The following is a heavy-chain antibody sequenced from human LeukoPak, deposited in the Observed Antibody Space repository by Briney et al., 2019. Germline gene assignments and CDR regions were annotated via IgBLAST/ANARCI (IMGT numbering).Heavy chain of an antibody. CDR3: ARDSKAASNSYYYYYMDV. V-gene: IGHV3-21*01. CDR2: ISSSSSYI. J-gene: IGHJ6*03. D-gene: IGHD6-13*01. Sequence: RRSLWLSSAASGFTFSSYSMNWVRQAPGKGLEWVSSISSSSSYIYYADSVKGRFTISRDNAKNSLYLQMNSLRAEDTAVYYCARDSKAASNSYYYYYMDVWGKGTTVTVSS. CDR1: GFTFSSYS.